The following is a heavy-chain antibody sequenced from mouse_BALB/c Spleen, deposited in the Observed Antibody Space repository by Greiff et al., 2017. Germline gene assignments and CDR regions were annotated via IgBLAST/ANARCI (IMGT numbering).Heavy chain of an antibody. CDR3: ARGLTTVVATDWYFDV. CDR2: ISSGGST. V-gene: IGHV5-6-5*01. Sequence: EVKLEESGGGLVKPGGSLKLSCAASGFTFSSYAMSWVRQTPEKRLEWVASISSGGSTYYPDSVKGRFTISRDNARNILYLQMSSLRSEDTAMYYCARGLTTVVATDWYFDVWGAGTTVTVSS. CDR1: GFTFSSYA. D-gene: IGHD1-1*01. J-gene: IGHJ1*01.